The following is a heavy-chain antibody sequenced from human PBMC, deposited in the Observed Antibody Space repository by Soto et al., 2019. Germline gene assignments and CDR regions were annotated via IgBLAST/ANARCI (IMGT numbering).Heavy chain of an antibody. D-gene: IGHD2-2*01. J-gene: IGHJ5*02. V-gene: IGHV3-21*01. CDR3: ARHSAPQVPAAIFWFDP. Sequence: PGGSLRLSCAASGFTFSSYSMNWVRQAPGKGLEWVSSISSSSSYIYYADSVKGRFTISRDNAKNSLYLQMNSLRAEDTAVYYCARHSAPQVPAAIFWFDPWGQGTLVTVSS. CDR2: ISSSSSYI. CDR1: GFTFSSYS.